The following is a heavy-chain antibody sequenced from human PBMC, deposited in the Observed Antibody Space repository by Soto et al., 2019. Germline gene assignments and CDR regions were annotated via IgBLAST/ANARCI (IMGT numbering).Heavy chain of an antibody. D-gene: IGHD1-26*01. Sequence: QVQLQQGGAELLKPSETLSLTCAVYGGSFSGYYWSWIRQPPGKGLERIGEINHHGSTNYNPSLQRRVPISVETSKSQFPLKLTSVTAAATAVYYCARGQTKLYPYSGSYQSPFDYWGQGTLVTVSS. J-gene: IGHJ4*02. CDR2: INHHGST. V-gene: IGHV4-34*01. CDR1: GGSFSGYY. CDR3: ARGQTKLYPYSGSYQSPFDY.